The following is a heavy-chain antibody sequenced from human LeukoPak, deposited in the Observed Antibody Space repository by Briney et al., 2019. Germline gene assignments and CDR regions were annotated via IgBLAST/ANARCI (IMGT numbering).Heavy chain of an antibody. CDR3: ASRPFDSGSYFGYYYYGMDA. Sequence: ASVKVSCKASGYTFTGYYMHWVRQAPGQGLEWMGWINPNSGGTNYAQKFQGRVTMTRDTSISTAYMELSRLRSDDTAVYYCASRPFDSGSYFGYYYYGMDAWGQGTTVTVSS. CDR1: GYTFTGYY. CDR2: INPNSGGT. J-gene: IGHJ6*02. V-gene: IGHV1-2*02. D-gene: IGHD1-26*01.